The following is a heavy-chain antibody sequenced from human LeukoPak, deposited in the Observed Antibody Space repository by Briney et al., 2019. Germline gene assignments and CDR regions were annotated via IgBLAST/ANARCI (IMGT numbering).Heavy chain of an antibody. Sequence: TPGESLKISCKASGYTFTSYGISWVRQAPGQGLEWMGWISAYNGNTNYAQKLQGRVTMTTDTSTSTAYMELRSLRSDDTAVYYCAREATMVRGNYGMDVWGQGTTVTVSS. CDR1: GYTFTSYG. CDR3: AREATMVRGNYGMDV. J-gene: IGHJ6*02. CDR2: ISAYNGNT. V-gene: IGHV1-18*01. D-gene: IGHD3-10*01.